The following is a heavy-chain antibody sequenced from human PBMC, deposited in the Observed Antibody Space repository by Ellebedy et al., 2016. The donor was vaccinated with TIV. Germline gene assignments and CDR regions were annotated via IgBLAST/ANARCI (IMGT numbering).Heavy chain of an antibody. CDR3: ARDPARYAVADH. Sequence: GESLKISCAASGFSFSSYGMNWVRQAPGKRLEWVSYISSSSSPIYYADSVKGRFTVSRDNAKNSLYLQMNSLRDEDTAVYYCARDPARYAVADHWGQGTLVTVSS. CDR1: GFSFSSYG. CDR2: ISSSSSPI. D-gene: IGHD6-19*01. V-gene: IGHV3-48*02. J-gene: IGHJ4*02.